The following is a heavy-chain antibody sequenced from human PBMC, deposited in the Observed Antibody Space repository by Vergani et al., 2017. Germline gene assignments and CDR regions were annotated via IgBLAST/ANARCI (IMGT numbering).Heavy chain of an antibody. Sequence: QVQLVQSGAEVKKPGASVKVSCKASGYTFTSYYMHWVRQAPGQGLEWMGIINPSGGSTSYAQKFQGRVTMTRDTSTSTVYMELSSLRSEDTAVYYCARDRVAVACLGGLDAFDIWGQGTMVTVSS. CDR1: GYTFTSYY. D-gene: IGHD2-15*01. CDR2: INPSGGST. CDR3: ARDRVAVACLGGLDAFDI. J-gene: IGHJ3*02. V-gene: IGHV1-46*03.